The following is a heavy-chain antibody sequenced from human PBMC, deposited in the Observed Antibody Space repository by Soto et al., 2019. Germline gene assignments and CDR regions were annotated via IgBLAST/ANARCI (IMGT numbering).Heavy chain of an antibody. CDR1: GLTFSSYG. CDR3: ALSWYSYYFDL. Sequence: GGSLRLSCAASGLTFSSYGMHWVRQAPGKGLEWVAVIWYDGSDKYYADSVKGRFTISRDNSKNTLYLQMNSLRAEDTAVYYCALSWYSYYFDLWGQGTLVTVSS. D-gene: IGHD1-1*01. CDR2: IWYDGSDK. V-gene: IGHV3-33*08. J-gene: IGHJ4*02.